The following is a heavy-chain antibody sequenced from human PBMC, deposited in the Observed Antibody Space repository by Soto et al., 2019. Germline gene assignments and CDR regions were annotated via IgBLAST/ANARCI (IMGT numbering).Heavy chain of an antibody. D-gene: IGHD6-19*01. CDR3: AKTNGVEKGLVFEAFDI. J-gene: IGHJ3*02. CDR2: VSGSSRTT. Sequence: EVQLLESGGGLAQPGGSLKLSCAASGFTFSSYAMGWVRQAPGKGLEWVSYVSGSSRTTAYAGSVKGRFTISRNNSKNTLFLQMNSLRVEDTALYYCAKTNGVEKGLVFEAFDIWGQGTMVTVSS. V-gene: IGHV3-23*01. CDR1: GFTFSSYA.